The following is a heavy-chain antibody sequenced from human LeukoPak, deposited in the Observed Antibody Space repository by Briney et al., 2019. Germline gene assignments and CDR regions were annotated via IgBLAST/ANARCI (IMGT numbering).Heavy chain of an antibody. D-gene: IGHD4-17*01. J-gene: IGHJ3*02. CDR3: ARARYGDRVGAFDI. CDR1: GGSISSYY. CDR2: MYYSGST. Sequence: SETLSLTCTVSGGSISSYYWSWIRQPPGKGLEWIGYMYYSGSTNYNPPLKSRVTISVDTSKNQFSLKLSSVTAADTAVYYCARARYGDRVGAFDIWGQGTMVTVSS. V-gene: IGHV4-59*01.